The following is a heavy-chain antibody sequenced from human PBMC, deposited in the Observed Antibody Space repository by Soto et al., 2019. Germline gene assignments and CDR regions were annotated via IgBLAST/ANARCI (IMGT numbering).Heavy chain of an antibody. V-gene: IGHV4-31*03. CDR3: ARDHQTHDYGDFKGGVDWFDP. CDR1: GGSISSGGYY. J-gene: IGHJ5*02. D-gene: IGHD4-17*01. Sequence: SETLSLTCTVSGGSISSGGYYWSWIRQHPGKGLEWIGYIYYSGSTYYNPSLKSRVTISVDTSKNQFSLKLSSVTAADTAVYYCARDHQTHDYGDFKGGVDWFDPWGQGTLVTVSS. CDR2: IYYSGST.